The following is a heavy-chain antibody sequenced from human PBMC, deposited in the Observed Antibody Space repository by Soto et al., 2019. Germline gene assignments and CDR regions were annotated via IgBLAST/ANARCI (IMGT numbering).Heavy chain of an antibody. D-gene: IGHD3-22*01. Sequence: ASVKVSCKASGYSFSSYGITWVRQAPGQGLEWLGWISPYNDDTKYAQRLQGRVTMTTDTSTRTAYMDIRGLRSDDTAIYYCARGGYFDSSGARNYHYYGMDVWGQGTTVTVSS. CDR2: ISPYNDDT. CDR1: GYSFSSYG. V-gene: IGHV1-18*01. J-gene: IGHJ6*02. CDR3: ARGGYFDSSGARNYHYYGMDV.